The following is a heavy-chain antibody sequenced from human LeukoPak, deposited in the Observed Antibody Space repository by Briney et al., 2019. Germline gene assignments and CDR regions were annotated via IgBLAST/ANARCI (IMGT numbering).Heavy chain of an antibody. V-gene: IGHV5-51*01. CDR3: ARPGSRGVDHYDSSGYSY. CDR2: IYPGDSDT. J-gene: IGHJ4*02. Sequence: GESLKISCKGSGYSFTSYWIGWVRQMPGKGLEWMGIIYPGDSDTRYSPSFQDQVTISADKSISTAYLQWSSLKASDTAMYYCARPGSRGVDHYDSSGYSYWGQGTLVTVSS. D-gene: IGHD3-22*01. CDR1: GYSFTSYW.